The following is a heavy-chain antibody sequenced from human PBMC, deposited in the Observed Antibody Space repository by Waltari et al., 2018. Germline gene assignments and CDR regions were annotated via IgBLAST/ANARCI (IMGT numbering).Heavy chain of an antibody. D-gene: IGHD6-19*01. V-gene: IGHV4-38-2*02. CDR2: IYHSGRT. CDR1: GYSISSGYY. J-gene: IGHJ2*01. Sequence: QVQLQESGPGLVKPSETLSLTCAVSGYSISSGYYWGWIRQPPGKGLEWIGSIYHSGRTYYNPSLKSRVTRSVETAKNQFSLKRSSVTAADTAVYYCARDPGGLYSSGWFAKNWYFDLWGRGTLVTVSS. CDR3: ARDPGGLYSSGWFAKNWYFDL.